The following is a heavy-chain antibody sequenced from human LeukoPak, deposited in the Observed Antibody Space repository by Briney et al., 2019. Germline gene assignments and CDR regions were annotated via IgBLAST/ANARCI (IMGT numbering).Heavy chain of an antibody. CDR2: ISGSGGST. CDR3: AKDPSGGYDYVWGSYRNTWFDP. J-gene: IGHJ5*02. Sequence: GGSLRLSCAASGFTLSSYAMSWVRQAPGKGLEWVSAISGSGGSTYYADSVKGRFTISRDNSKNTLYLQMNSLRAEDTAVYYCAKDPSGGYDYVWGSYRNTWFDPWGQGTLVTVSS. D-gene: IGHD3-16*02. CDR1: GFTLSSYA. V-gene: IGHV3-23*01.